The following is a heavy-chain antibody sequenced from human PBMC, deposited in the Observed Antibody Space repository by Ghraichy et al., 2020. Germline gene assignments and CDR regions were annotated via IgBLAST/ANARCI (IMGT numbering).Heavy chain of an antibody. CDR3: ARRSPGYYFDY. J-gene: IGHJ4*02. D-gene: IGHD3-22*01. CDR2: TYTSGST. Sequence: SQTLSLTCTVPCGSISNYYWSWIRQPPGKGLEWIGYTYTSGSTNYNPSLKSRVSMSLDTSKNQFSLRLSSVTAADTAVYYCARRSPGYYFDYWGQGTLVTVSS. V-gene: IGHV4-4*09. CDR1: CGSISNYY.